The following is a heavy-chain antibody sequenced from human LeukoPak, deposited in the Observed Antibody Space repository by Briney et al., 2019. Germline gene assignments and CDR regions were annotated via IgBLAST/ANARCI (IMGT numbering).Heavy chain of an antibody. J-gene: IGHJ4*02. Sequence: GGSLRLSCAASGFTFSSYAMSWVRQAPGKGLDGVSAISGSGGSTYYADSVKGRFTISRDNSKNTLYLQMNSLRAEDTAVYYCAKDGGYDFWSGYPFDYWGQGTLVTVSS. CDR2: ISGSGGST. CDR3: AKDGGYDFWSGYPFDY. CDR1: GFTFSSYA. V-gene: IGHV3-23*01. D-gene: IGHD3-3*01.